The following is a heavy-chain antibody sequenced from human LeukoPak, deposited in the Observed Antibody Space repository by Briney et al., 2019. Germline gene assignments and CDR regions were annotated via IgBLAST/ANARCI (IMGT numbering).Heavy chain of an antibody. CDR1: GGSISSYY. CDR2: LSKSRNT. J-gene: IGHJ3*02. CDR3: ARARYVNSFYAFDI. Sequence: SETLSLTCTVSGGSISSYYWSWIRLPPGKGLEWFGYLSKSRNTNYSPSLKSRVTVFGDTSKNQFFLKLSSVTAADTAVYYCARARYVNSFYAFDIWGQGTLVTVSS. V-gene: IGHV4-59*01. D-gene: IGHD3-9*01.